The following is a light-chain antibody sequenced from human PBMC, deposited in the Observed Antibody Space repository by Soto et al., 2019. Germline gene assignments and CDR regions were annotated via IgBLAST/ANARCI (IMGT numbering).Light chain of an antibody. J-gene: IGKJ4*01. CDR2: DAS. CDR1: QSVSSI. CDR3: NQSRNWPLT. V-gene: IGKV3-11*01. Sequence: EIVLTQSPATLSLSPGERATLSCRASQSVSSILAWYQQKPGQAPRLLIYDASNRATGIPVRFSGSGSGTDFALTISSLEPEDFAVYYCNQSRNWPLTFGGGTKVEIK.